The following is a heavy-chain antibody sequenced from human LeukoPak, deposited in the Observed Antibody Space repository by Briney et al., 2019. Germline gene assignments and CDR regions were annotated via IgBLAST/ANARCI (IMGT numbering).Heavy chain of an antibody. CDR2: IRSKANSYAT. CDR3: TRVYEGIAAAPTPNDY. J-gene: IGHJ4*02. CDR1: GFTFSGSA. V-gene: IGHV3-73*01. Sequence: GGSLRLSCAASGFTFSGSAMHWVRQASGKGLEWVGRIRSKANSYATAYAASVKGRFTISRDDSKNTAYLQMNSLKTEDTAVYYCTRVYEGIAAAPTPNDYWGQGTLVTVSS. D-gene: IGHD6-13*01.